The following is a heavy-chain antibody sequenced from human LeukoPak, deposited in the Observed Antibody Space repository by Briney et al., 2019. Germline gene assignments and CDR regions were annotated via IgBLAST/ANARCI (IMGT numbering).Heavy chain of an antibody. V-gene: IGHV1-2*06. CDR3: ARRLGYCSSTSCYGFDY. CDR2: INPNSGGK. Sequence: GASVKVSCKASGYTFTGYYMHWVRQAPGQGLEWMGRINPNSGGKNYAQKFQGRVTMTRDTSISTAYMELSRLRSDDTAVYYCARRLGYCSSTSCYGFDYWGQGTLVTVSS. D-gene: IGHD2-2*01. J-gene: IGHJ4*02. CDR1: GYTFTGYY.